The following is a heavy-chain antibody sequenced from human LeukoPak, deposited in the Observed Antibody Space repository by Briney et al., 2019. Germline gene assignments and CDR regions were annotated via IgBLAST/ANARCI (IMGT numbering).Heavy chain of an antibody. CDR1: GGSISSGSYY. Sequence: PSETLSLTCTVSGGSISSGSYYWSWIRQPAGKGLEWIGRIYISGSTKYNPSLKSRVTMSVDTSKNQFSLKLSSVTAADTAVYYCAFSRDSSGYWALNWGQGTLVTVSS. D-gene: IGHD3-22*01. J-gene: IGHJ1*01. CDR2: IYISGST. V-gene: IGHV4-61*02. CDR3: AFSRDSSGYWALN.